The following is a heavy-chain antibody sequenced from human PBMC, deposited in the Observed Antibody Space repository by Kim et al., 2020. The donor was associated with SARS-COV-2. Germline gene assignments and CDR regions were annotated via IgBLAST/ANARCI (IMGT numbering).Heavy chain of an antibody. D-gene: IGHD6-19*01. Sequence: GGSLRLYCAGSGFTFSSSAMTWVRQTPGKGLEYVSSITSTGSITQYADSVKGRFTISRDNSKNTLYMQMNSLRAEDTAIYYCAKEGISSGWYWDYWGQGTLVTVSA. CDR2: ITSTGSIT. CDR3: AKEGISSGWYWDY. V-gene: IGHV3-23*01. J-gene: IGHJ4*02. CDR1: GFTFSSSA.